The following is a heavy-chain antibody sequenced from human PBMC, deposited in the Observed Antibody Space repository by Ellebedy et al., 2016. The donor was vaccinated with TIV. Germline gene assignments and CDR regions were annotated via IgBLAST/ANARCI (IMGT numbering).Heavy chain of an antibody. D-gene: IGHD6-6*01. CDR3: AKLRFGIAARPLTAFDY. V-gene: IGHV3-23*01. CDR1: GFTFSSYV. J-gene: IGHJ4*02. CDR2: ISSSGGST. Sequence: LSLTCAASGFTFSSYVMTWVRQAPGKGLEWVSSISSSGGSTYYADSVKGRFTISRDNSKNTLYLQMNSLRAEDTAVYYCAKLRFGIAARPLTAFDYWGQGTLVTVSS.